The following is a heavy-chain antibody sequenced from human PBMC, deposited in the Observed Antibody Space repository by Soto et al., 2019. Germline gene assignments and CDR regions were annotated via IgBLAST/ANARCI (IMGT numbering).Heavy chain of an antibody. J-gene: IGHJ4*02. D-gene: IGHD3-3*01. CDR1: GFTFSSSW. Sequence: EVQLVDSGGGLVQPGGSLRLSCAASGFTFSSSWIHWVRQAPGEGLVWVSRIKGDGITTNYADSVKGRFTISRDYAKNTVFLQMNSLRAEDTAVYYCARGAFGAYYLDYWGQGTLVTVSS. CDR2: IKGDGITT. V-gene: IGHV3-74*01. CDR3: ARGAFGAYYLDY.